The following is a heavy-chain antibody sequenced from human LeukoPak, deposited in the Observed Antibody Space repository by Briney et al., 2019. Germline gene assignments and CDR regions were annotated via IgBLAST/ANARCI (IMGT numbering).Heavy chain of an antibody. Sequence: SETLSLTCTVSGGSISSYYWSWIRQPPGKGLEWIGYIYYSGSTNYNPSLKSRVTISVDTSKNQFSLKLSSVTAADTAVYYCARTVKNSSGYYLDAFDIWGQGIMVTVSS. J-gene: IGHJ3*02. CDR2: IYYSGST. CDR3: ARTVKNSSGYYLDAFDI. CDR1: GGSISSYY. D-gene: IGHD3-22*01. V-gene: IGHV4-59*12.